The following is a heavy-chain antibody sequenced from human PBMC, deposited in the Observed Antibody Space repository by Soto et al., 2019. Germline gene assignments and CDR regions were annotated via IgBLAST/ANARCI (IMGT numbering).Heavy chain of an antibody. CDR3: ARLGGDTSDFEY. Sequence: LXASLKISCKGCGYSFTSYWIAWVRQMPGKGLEWMGIIYPGDSDTRYSPSFQGQVTISADKSVSTAYLQWSSLKASDAAMYYCARLGGDTSDFEYWGQGTLVTASS. V-gene: IGHV5-51*01. J-gene: IGHJ4*02. CDR1: GYSFTSYW. CDR2: IYPGDSDT. D-gene: IGHD3-16*01.